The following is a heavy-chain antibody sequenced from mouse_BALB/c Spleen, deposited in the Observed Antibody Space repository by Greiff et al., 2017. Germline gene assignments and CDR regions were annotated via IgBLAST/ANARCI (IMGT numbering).Heavy chain of an antibody. CDR3: ARSGDGYFYFDY. CDR1: GYNFTSYW. CDR2: IYPGSGST. V-gene: IGHV1-55*01. Sequence: QVQLQQPGAELVKPGTSVKLSCKASGYNFTSYWINWVKLRPGTGLEWIGDIYPGSGSTNYNEKFKSKATLTVDTSSSTAYMQLSSLASEDSALYYCARSGDGYFYFDYWGQGTTLTVSS. D-gene: IGHD2-3*01. J-gene: IGHJ2*01.